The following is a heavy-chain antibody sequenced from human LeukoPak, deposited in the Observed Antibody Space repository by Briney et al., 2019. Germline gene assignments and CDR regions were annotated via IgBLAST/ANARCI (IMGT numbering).Heavy chain of an antibody. Sequence: SVKVSCKASGGTFSSYAISWVRQAPGQGLEWMGRIIPIFGTANYAQKFQGGVTITTDESTSTAYMELSSLRSEDTAVYYCAREIRYFDWLVPYYFDYWGQGTLVTVSS. V-gene: IGHV1-69*05. CDR2: IIPIFGTA. CDR3: AREIRYFDWLVPYYFDY. CDR1: GGTFSSYA. J-gene: IGHJ4*02. D-gene: IGHD3-9*01.